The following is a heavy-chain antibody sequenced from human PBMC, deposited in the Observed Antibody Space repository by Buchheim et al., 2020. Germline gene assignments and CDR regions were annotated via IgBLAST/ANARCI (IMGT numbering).Heavy chain of an antibody. V-gene: IGHV3-23*01. D-gene: IGHD3-16*02. CDR3: AKAQSPLVYDYVWGSYRNDY. Sequence: EVQLLESGGGLVQPGGSLRLSCAASGFTFSSYAMSWVRQAPGKGLEWVSAISGSGGSTYYADSVKGRFTISRDNSKNTLYLQMNSLRAEDTAVYYCAKAQSPLVYDYVWGSYRNDYWGQGTL. CDR2: ISGSGGST. J-gene: IGHJ4*02. CDR1: GFTFSSYA.